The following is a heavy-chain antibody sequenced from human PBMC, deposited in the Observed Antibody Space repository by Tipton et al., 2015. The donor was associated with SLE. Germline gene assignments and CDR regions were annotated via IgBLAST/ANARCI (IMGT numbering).Heavy chain of an antibody. CDR1: SGSISGGDYY. J-gene: IGHJ2*01. D-gene: IGHD3-10*01. V-gene: IGHV4-30-4*01. CDR3: ARIYGSGRGHFDL. CDR2: IYYTGHT. Sequence: TLSLTCTVSSGSISGGDYYWSWVRQPPGKGLEWIGNIYYTGHTYYSPSLESRLTFSVDTSTNQFSLMLSSVSAADAAVYYCARIYGSGRGHFDLWGRGTLVTVSS.